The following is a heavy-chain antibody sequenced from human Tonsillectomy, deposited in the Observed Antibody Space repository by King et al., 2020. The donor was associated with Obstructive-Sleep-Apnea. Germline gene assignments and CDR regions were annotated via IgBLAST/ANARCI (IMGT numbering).Heavy chain of an antibody. CDR3: AGDSNDYDILPGSLGEDGMDV. CDR1: GYTFSTQA. CDR2: ISAYNGNT. Sequence: VQLVESGAEVKKPGASVKVSCKASGYTFSTQAISWVRQAPGQGLEWMAWISAYNGNTNYAQKLQGRVTMTTDTSTSTAYMELRGLRSDDTAVYYCAGDSNDYDILPGSLGEDGMDVWGQGTTVTVSS. J-gene: IGHJ6*02. V-gene: IGHV1-18*01. D-gene: IGHD3-9*01.